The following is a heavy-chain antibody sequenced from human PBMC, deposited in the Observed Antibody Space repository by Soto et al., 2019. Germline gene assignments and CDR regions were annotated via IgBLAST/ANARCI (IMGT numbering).Heavy chain of an antibody. CDR3: TRGLFPTLNDY. V-gene: IGHV1-46*02. J-gene: IGHJ4*02. CDR1: GYTFNNYD. D-gene: IGHD3-9*01. Sequence: VSVKVSCKASGYTFNNYDVHWVRQAPGQGLEWMGIINPRGGSTTYAQKFQGRVTMTRDTSTSTVFMELSSLRSEDTAVYYCTRGLFPTLNDYWGQGTLVTVSS. CDR2: INPRGGST.